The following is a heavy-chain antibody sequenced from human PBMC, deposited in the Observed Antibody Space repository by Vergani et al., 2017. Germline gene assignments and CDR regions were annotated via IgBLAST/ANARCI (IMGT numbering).Heavy chain of an antibody. CDR1: GFSFNSYW. CDR2: IKSDGSIT. V-gene: IGHV3-74*03. CDR3: ARDLKRTSPRGALYFYMDV. Sequence: DVHLAESGGGFFQPGGSLRLSCSASGFSFNSYWMHWVRQVPGKGLLWVSRIKSDGSITAYADSVKGRFTISRDNAQNTLYLQMNSLRVDDTGVYFCARDLKRTSPRGALYFYMDVWGRGTSVIVSS. D-gene: IGHD3-16*01. J-gene: IGHJ6*03.